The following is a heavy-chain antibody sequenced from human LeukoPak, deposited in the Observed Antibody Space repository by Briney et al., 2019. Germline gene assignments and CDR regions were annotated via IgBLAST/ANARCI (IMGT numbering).Heavy chain of an antibody. V-gene: IGHV3-74*01. CDR2: INSDGSST. J-gene: IGHJ4*02. Sequence: GGSLRLSCAASGFTFSSYWMHWVRQAPGKGLVWVSRINSDGSSTSYADSVKGRFTISRDNAKNTLYLQMNSLRAEDTAVYYCAKDGGSVRGVIYFDYWGQGTLVTVSS. CDR1: GFTFSSYW. D-gene: IGHD3-10*01. CDR3: AKDGGSVRGVIYFDY.